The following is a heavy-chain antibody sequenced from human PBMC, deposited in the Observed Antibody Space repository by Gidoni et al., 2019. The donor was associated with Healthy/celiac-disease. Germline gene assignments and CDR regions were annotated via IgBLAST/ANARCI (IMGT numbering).Heavy chain of an antibody. CDR1: GFPFSSSS. J-gene: IGHJ2*01. CDR2: SSSSSRYI. V-gene: IGHV3-21*01. Sequence: ELQLVESGGGLVKPGGSLRLSCAASGFPFSSSSMKWFRQAPGKGLEGVSSSSSSSRYIDYADSVKGRFTIARDNAKNSLYLQMNSLRDEDTAVYYCARGEVEVVAATFWYFDLWGRGTLVTVSS. D-gene: IGHD2-15*01. CDR3: ARGEVEVVAATFWYFDL.